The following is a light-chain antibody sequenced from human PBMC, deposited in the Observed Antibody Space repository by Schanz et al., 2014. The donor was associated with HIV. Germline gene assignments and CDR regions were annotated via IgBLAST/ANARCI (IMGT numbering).Light chain of an antibody. Sequence: EIVLTQSPGTLSLSPGERATLSCRASQSVSSSYLAWYQQKPGQAPRLLIYGASSRATGIPDRFSGSGSGTDFTLTISSLQSEDFAVYYCQQYYSGWTFGQGTKVEIK. V-gene: IGKV3-20*01. J-gene: IGKJ1*01. CDR1: QSVSSSY. CDR2: GAS. CDR3: QQYYSGWT.